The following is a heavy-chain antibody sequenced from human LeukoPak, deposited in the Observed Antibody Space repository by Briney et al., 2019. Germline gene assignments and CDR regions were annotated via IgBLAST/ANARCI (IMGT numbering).Heavy chain of an antibody. V-gene: IGHV4-38-2*02. CDR3: ARGTNLAY. D-gene: IGHD1-14*01. CDR1: GFSISSGFY. J-gene: IGHJ4*02. Sequence: SETLSLTCNVSGFSISSGFYWNWLRQPPEKGPEWIGSIYHTGSTSYNPSLRSRVTISVDTSKNEFSLKLNSVTAADTAVYYCARGTNLAYWGQGALVAVSS. CDR2: IYHTGST.